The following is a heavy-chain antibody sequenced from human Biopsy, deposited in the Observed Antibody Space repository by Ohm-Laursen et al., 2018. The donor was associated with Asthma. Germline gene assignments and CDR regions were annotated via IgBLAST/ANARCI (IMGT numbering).Heavy chain of an antibody. J-gene: IGHJ3*02. CDR2: ISASGHAT. CDR3: ARAYGGSFFSGSFDI. V-gene: IGHV3-23*01. D-gene: IGHD4-23*01. CDR1: GFTFSSYA. Sequence: SLRLSCAASGFTFSSYAMGWVRQAPGTGLEWVSGISASGHATYYADSVQGRVTISRDNSKNTLSLQMNSLRAEDTAVYYCARAYGGSFFSGSFDIWGQGAMVTVSS.